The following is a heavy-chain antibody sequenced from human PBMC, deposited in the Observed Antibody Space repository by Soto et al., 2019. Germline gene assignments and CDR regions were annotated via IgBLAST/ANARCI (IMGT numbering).Heavy chain of an antibody. Sequence: GGSLRLSCAASGFTFSSYAMSWVRQAPGKGLEWVSTISGSGGGTYYADSMKGRFTISRDNSKNTLYLQMYSLRVEDTAVYYCARESDHWGQGTMVTVYS. CDR1: GFTFSSYA. V-gene: IGHV3-23*01. J-gene: IGHJ4*02. CDR3: ARESDH. CDR2: ISGSGGGT.